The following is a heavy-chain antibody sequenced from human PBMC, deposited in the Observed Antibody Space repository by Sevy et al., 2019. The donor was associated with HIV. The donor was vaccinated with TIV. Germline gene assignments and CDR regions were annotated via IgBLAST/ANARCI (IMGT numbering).Heavy chain of an antibody. D-gene: IGHD2-15*01. Sequence: GGSLRLSCAASGFTFRIIHMNWVRQSPGKGLEWVGRMKSKIDGGTIDYAAPVKDRFTMSRDDSKNTLYLQMNSLKADDTAVYYCTTVGFPNGRSEAFDIWGQGTMVTVSS. J-gene: IGHJ3*02. CDR1: GFTFRIIH. V-gene: IGHV3-15*01. CDR2: MKSKIDGGTI. CDR3: TTVGFPNGRSEAFDI.